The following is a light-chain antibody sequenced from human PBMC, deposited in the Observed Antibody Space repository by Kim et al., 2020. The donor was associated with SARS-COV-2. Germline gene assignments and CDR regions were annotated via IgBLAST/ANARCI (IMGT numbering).Light chain of an antibody. V-gene: IGLV2-8*01. CDR2: EVS. CDR1: SSDAGGYNY. J-gene: IGLJ1*01. CDR3: SSSVGKV. Sequence: QSALTQPPSASGSPGPSVTISCTGTSSDAGGYNYVSWHQQHPGKAPKLMIYEVSKRPSGVPDRFSGSKSGNTATLTLSGLQAEDETDYYCSSSVGKVFGTGTQLTVL.